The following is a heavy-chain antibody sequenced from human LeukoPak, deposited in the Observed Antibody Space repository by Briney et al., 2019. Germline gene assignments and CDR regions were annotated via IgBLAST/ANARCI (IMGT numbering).Heavy chain of an antibody. J-gene: IGHJ1*01. Sequence: ASVKVSCKASGYTFTSYYMHWARQAPGQGLEWMGIINPSGGSTSYAQKFQGRVTMTRDTSTSTVYMELSSLRSEDTAVYYCARDQAGQEYFQHWGQGTLVTVSS. V-gene: IGHV1-46*01. CDR3: ARDQAGQEYFQH. CDR1: GYTFTSYY. D-gene: IGHD6-19*01. CDR2: INPSGGST.